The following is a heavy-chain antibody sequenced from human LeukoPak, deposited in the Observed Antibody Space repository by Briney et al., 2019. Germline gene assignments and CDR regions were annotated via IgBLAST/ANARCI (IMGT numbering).Heavy chain of an antibody. Sequence: ASVKVSCKASGYTFTGYYMHWVRQAPGRELEWMGWINPNSGGTNYAQKFQGRVTMTRDTSISTAYMELSRLRSDDTAVYYCARGFDGDYLVFDYWGQGTLVTVSS. CDR1: GYTFTGYY. J-gene: IGHJ4*02. D-gene: IGHD4-17*01. V-gene: IGHV1-2*02. CDR3: ARGFDGDYLVFDY. CDR2: INPNSGGT.